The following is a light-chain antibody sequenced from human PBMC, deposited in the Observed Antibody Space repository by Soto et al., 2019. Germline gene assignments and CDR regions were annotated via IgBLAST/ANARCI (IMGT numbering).Light chain of an antibody. J-gene: IGLJ1*01. CDR3: AAWDDSLNGYV. V-gene: IGLV1-44*01. CDR2: AND. CDR1: SSNISPIT. Sequence: QSVLTQPPSASGTPGQRVTISCSGSSSNISPITVNWYQHLPGAAPQLLIFANDRRPSGVPDRFSGSRSGTSASLAISGLQSEDEADYYCAAWDDSLNGYVFGTGTKVTVL.